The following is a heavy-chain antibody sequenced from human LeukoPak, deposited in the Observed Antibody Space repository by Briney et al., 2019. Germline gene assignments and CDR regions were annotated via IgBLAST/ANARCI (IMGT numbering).Heavy chain of an antibody. D-gene: IGHD1-26*01. Sequence: GGSLRLSCAASGFTFSSYWMSWVRQAPGKGLEWVSNIKQDVSEIYYVDSVKGRFTISRDNTKNSLYLQMNSLRAEDTAVYYCARDKIVGATYFDYWGQGTLVTVSS. CDR2: IKQDVSEI. CDR3: ARDKIVGATYFDY. V-gene: IGHV3-7*01. J-gene: IGHJ4*02. CDR1: GFTFSSYW.